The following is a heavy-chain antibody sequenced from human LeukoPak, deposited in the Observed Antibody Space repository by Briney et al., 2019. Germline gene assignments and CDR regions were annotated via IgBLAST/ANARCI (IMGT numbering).Heavy chain of an antibody. CDR1: GFTFSSYE. CDR3: ARDPPDF. Sequence: GGSLRLSCAASGFTFSSYEMNWVRQAPGKGLEWVSYILNSGTTTYYADSVKGRFTISRDNAKNSLYLQMNSLRAEDTGVYYCARDPPDFGGQGILVTVSP. V-gene: IGHV3-48*03. J-gene: IGHJ4*02. CDR2: ILNSGTTT.